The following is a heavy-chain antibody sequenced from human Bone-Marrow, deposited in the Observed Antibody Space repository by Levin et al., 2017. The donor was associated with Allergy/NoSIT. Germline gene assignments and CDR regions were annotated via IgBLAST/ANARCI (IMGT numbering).Heavy chain of an antibody. J-gene: IGHJ4*02. Sequence: SSETLSLTCAVSGGSISTNNWWPWIRQPPGKGLEWIGEIYHSGGTSYNPSLKSRVTMSVDKSKNQFSLILSSVSAADTAVYYCAREAGAGTYKGFDYWGQGTLVTVSS. CDR1: GGSISTNNW. CDR2: IYHSGGT. CDR3: AREAGAGTYKGFDY. D-gene: IGHD3-10*01. V-gene: IGHV4-4*02.